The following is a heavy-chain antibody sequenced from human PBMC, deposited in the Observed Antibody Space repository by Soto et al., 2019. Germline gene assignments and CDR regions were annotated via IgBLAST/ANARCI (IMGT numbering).Heavy chain of an antibody. CDR2: INVGSGNK. Sequence: ASVKVSCKASGYSLSTYAMHWVRQAPGQSLEWMGWINVGSGNKKYSPRFQDRVTISGDTSASTVFMGLSSLRSEDTAVYYCAKAEGGRSWFGGWIYWGQGALVTVSS. J-gene: IGHJ4*02. D-gene: IGHD3-10*01. CDR3: AKAEGGRSWFGGWIY. V-gene: IGHV1-3*01. CDR1: GYSLSTYA.